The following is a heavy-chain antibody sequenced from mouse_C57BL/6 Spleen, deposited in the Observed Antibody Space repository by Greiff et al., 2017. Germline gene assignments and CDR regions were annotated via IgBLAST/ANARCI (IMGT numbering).Heavy chain of an antibody. J-gene: IGHJ3*01. CDR1: GYTFTDYY. V-gene: IGHV1-34*01. CDR2: IYPNNGGN. D-gene: IGHD2-4*01. Sequence: EVQLQQSGPELVKPGASVKMSCKASGYTFTDYYMHWVKQSHGKSLEWIGYIYPNNGGNGYNQKFKGKATLTVDKSSSTAYMEFRSLTSEDSAVYYCARQDDYDSAWFAYWGQGTLVTVSA. CDR3: ARQDDYDSAWFAY.